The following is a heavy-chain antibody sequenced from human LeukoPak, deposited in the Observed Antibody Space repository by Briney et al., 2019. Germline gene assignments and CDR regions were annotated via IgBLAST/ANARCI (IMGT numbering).Heavy chain of an antibody. D-gene: IGHD6-13*01. CDR3: ARSVYSSSWYSLGHAFDI. CDR1: GGSISSGDYY. J-gene: IGHJ3*02. CDR2: IYYSGST. Sequence: PSETLSLTCTVSGGSISSGDYYWSWIRQPPGKGLEWIGYIYYSGSTYYNPSLKSRVTISVDASKNQFSLKLSSVTAADTAVYYCARSVYSSSWYSLGHAFDIWGQGTMVTVSS. V-gene: IGHV4-30-4*08.